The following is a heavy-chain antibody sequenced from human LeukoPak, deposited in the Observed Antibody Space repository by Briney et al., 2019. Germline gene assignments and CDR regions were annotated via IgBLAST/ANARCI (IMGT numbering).Heavy chain of an antibody. V-gene: IGHV4-59*01. CDR1: GGSISSYY. J-gene: IGHJ6*02. Sequence: PSETLSLTCTVSGGSISSYYWSWIRQPPGKGLEWIGYIYYSGSTNYNPSLKSRVTISVDTSKNQFSLKLSSVTAADTAVYYCARDGSSGWYGPGYYYGMDVWGQGTTVTVSS. D-gene: IGHD6-19*01. CDR3: ARDGSSGWYGPGYYYGMDV. CDR2: IYYSGST.